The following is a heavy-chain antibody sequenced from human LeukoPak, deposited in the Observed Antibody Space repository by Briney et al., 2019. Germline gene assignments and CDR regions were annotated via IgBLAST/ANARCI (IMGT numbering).Heavy chain of an antibody. CDR3: ARGLGYGEYLVPFDI. J-gene: IGHJ3*02. D-gene: IGHD4-17*01. CDR2: IYYSGST. V-gene: IGHV4-59*01. CDR1: GGSISSYY. Sequence: SETLSLTCTVSGGSISSYYLSWIRQPPGKGLEWIGYIYYSGSTNYNPSLKSRVTISVDTSKNQFSLKLSSVTAADTAVYYCARGLGYGEYLVPFDIWGQGTLVTVSS.